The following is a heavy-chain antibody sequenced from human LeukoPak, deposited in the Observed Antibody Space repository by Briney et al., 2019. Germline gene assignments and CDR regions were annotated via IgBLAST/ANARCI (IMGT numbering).Heavy chain of an antibody. D-gene: IGHD6-13*01. CDR2: IWYDGSNE. V-gene: IGHV3-33*01. Sequence: SLRLSCXASXFXFSSYAMHWVRQAPGKGLEWVAVIWYDGSNEYYADSVKGRFTISRDNSKNTLYLQMNSLRAEDTAVFYCAIDAYSSSWYPDYWGQGTLVTVSS. CDR1: XFXFSSYA. J-gene: IGHJ4*02. CDR3: AIDAYSSSWYPDY.